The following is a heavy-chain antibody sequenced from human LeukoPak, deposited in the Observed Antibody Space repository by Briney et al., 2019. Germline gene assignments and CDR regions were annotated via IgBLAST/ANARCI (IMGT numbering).Heavy chain of an antibody. D-gene: IGHD2-2*01. CDR1: GFTFNAYP. CDR2: ISPTGDNT. J-gene: IGHJ6*03. CDR3: AKLLGYCSSTSCRGYMDV. Sequence: GGSLRLSCAASGFTFNAYPMTWVRQAPGKGLEWVSAISPTGDNTYYADSVKGRFTISRDNSKNTLYLQMNSLRAEDTAVYYCAKLLGYCSSTSCRGYMDVWGKGTTVTVSS. V-gene: IGHV3-23*01.